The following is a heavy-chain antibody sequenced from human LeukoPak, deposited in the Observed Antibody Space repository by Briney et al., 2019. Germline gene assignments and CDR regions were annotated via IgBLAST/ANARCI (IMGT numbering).Heavy chain of an antibody. D-gene: IGHD3-22*01. V-gene: IGHV4-30-2*01. CDR1: GGSISSGGYS. CDR3: ARGGYYDSSGPPDY. Sequence: SETLSLTCAVSGGSISSGGYSWGWIRQPPGKGLEWIGYIYHSGSTYYNPSLKSRVTISVDRSKNQFSLKLSSVTAADTAVYYCARGGYYDSSGPPDYWGQGTLVTVSS. J-gene: IGHJ4*02. CDR2: IYHSGST.